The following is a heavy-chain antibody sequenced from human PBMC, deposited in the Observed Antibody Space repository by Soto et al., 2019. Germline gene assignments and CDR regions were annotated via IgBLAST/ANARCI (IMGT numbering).Heavy chain of an antibody. CDR2: MNPNSGNT. J-gene: IGHJ6*02. CDR3: ARGRGVTPYDFWSGYYYYYYGMDV. D-gene: IGHD3-3*01. CDR1: GYTFTSYD. Sequence: ASVKVSCKASGYTFTSYDINWVRQATGQGLEWMGWMNPNSGNTGYAQKFQGRVTMTRNTSISTADMELSSLRSEDTAVYYCARGRGVTPYDFWSGYYYYYYGMDVWGQGTTVTVSS. V-gene: IGHV1-8*01.